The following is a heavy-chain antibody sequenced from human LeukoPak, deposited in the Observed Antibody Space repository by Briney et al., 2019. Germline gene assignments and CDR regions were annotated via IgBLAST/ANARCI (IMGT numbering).Heavy chain of an antibody. CDR2: INHSGST. CDR1: GGSFSGYY. V-gene: IGHV4-34*01. J-gene: IGHJ5*02. CDR3: ARGPNYSSSSRWFDP. D-gene: IGHD6-6*01. Sequence: PSETLSLTCAVYGGSFSGYYWSWIRQPPGKGLEWIGEINHSGSTNYNPSLKSRVTISVDTSKNQFSLKLSSVTAADTAVYYCARGPNYSSSSRWFDPWGQGTLVTVSS.